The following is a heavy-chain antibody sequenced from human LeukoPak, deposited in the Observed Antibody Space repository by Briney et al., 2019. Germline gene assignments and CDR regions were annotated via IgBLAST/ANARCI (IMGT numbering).Heavy chain of an antibody. CDR3: ARGTPFGGY. Sequence: AGGSLRLSCAASGFTFTNYWMSWVRQAPGKGLEWVASIKQDGSEKYYVDSVKGRFTISRDNVKNSLYLQMNGLRAEDTAVYYCARGTPFGGYWGQGTLVTVSS. CDR1: GFTFTNYW. V-gene: IGHV3-7*03. J-gene: IGHJ4*02. D-gene: IGHD3-16*01. CDR2: IKQDGSEK.